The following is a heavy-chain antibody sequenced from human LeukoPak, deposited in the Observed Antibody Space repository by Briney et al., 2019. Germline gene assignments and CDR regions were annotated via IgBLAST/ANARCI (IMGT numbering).Heavy chain of an antibody. J-gene: IGHJ4*02. V-gene: IGHV1-24*01. Sequence: ASVKVSCKVSGYTLTELSMHWVRQAPGKGLEWMGGFDTEDGETIYAQKFQGRVTMTEDTSTDTAYMELSSLRSEDTAVYYCATVGNWGLDFDYWGQGTLVTVSS. CDR2: FDTEDGET. CDR1: GYTLTELS. CDR3: ATVGNWGLDFDY. D-gene: IGHD7-27*01.